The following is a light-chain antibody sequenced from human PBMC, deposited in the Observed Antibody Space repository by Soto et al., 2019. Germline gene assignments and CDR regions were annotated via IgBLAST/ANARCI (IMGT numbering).Light chain of an antibody. Sequence: EIGLTQSPCTLSWSPGERATLSCRASQSVASRNLAWYQQKSGQAPRLLIYGASNRATGIPDRISGGGSGTDFTLTISRLGPEDFAIYYCQQYGGSPTFGQGTKVDIK. J-gene: IGKJ1*01. V-gene: IGKV3-20*01. CDR3: QQYGGSPT. CDR1: QSVASRN. CDR2: GAS.